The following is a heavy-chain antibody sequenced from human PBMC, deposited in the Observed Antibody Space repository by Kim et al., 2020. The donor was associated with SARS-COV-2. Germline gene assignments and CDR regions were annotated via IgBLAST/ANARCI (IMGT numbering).Heavy chain of an antibody. V-gene: IGHV3-23*01. CDR3: AKVGRSCSWCYNY. CDR2: ITFTGTNT. D-gene: IGHD2-15*01. Sequence: GGSLRLSCAASGFTFGNSDMTWVRQAPGKGLEWVSVITFTGTNTYYAASVKGLIIISRDNFRKILHLQMDNLGADDTAVYYCAKVGRSCSWCYNY. CDR1: GFTFGNSD. J-gene: IGHJ6*03.